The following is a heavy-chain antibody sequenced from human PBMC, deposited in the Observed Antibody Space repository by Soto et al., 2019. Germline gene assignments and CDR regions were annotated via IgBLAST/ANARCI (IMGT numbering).Heavy chain of an antibody. CDR1: GFTFSSYS. CDR2: ISSGSSTI. D-gene: IGHD6-19*01. J-gene: IGHJ3*01. CDR3: AKTYSSGRGAFDV. V-gene: IGHV3-48*01. Sequence: EVQLVESGGGLVQPGGSLRLSCAASGFTFSSYSMNWVRQAPGKGLEWVSYISSGSSTIYYADSVKGRFTISRDNAQNSLHLQMNSLRAEDTAVYYCAKTYSSGRGAFDVWGQGTMVTVSS.